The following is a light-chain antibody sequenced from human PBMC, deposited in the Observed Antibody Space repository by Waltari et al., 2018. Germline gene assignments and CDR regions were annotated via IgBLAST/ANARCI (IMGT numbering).Light chain of an antibody. J-gene: IGKJ4*01. CDR3: QQYSSFPPLT. CDR2: AAS. CDR1: QAISTS. V-gene: IGKV1-NL1*01. Sequence: DIQMTQSPSSLSASVGNTVTITCRATQAISTSLAWYQQKPGKAPKLLLYAASTLDSVVPSRFSGSGSGTEFTLTISSLQSEDFATYYCQQYSSFPPLTFGGGTKVEIK.